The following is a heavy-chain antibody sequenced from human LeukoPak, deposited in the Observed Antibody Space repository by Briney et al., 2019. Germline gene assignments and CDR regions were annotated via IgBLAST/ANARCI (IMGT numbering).Heavy chain of an antibody. D-gene: IGHD5-12*01. CDR1: GFTFSSYS. CDR2: ISSSSSYI. CDR3: AGAGSGYAQVDY. J-gene: IGHJ4*02. Sequence: GGSLRLSCAASGFTFSSYSMNWVRQAPGKGLEWVSSISSSSSYIYYADSVKGRFTISRDNAKNSPYLQMNSLRAEDTAVYYCAGAGSGYAQVDYWGQGTLVTVSS. V-gene: IGHV3-21*01.